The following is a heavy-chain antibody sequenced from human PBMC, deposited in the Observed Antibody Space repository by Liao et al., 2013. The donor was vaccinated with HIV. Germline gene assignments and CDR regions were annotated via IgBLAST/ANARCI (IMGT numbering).Heavy chain of an antibody. D-gene: IGHD3-10*01. Sequence: QVQLQQWGAGLLEPSETLSLTCAMYGGSFSGYYWSWIRQPPGKGLEWIGEISHSGNTDYNPSLKTRFTISVDTSKNQFSLKLSSVTAADTAVYYCARGLRLWFGXPYFDYWGQGTLVTVSS. J-gene: IGHJ4*02. V-gene: IGHV4-34*01. CDR2: ISHSGNT. CDR1: GGSFSGYY. CDR3: ARGLRLWFGXPYFDY.